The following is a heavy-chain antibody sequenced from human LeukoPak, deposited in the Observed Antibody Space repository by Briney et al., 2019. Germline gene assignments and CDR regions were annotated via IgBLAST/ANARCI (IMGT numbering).Heavy chain of an antibody. CDR2: IWYDGSKK. J-gene: IGHJ4*02. Sequence: GRSMTLSSPAYAFTLNSYGMQWVRQAPGNVMEWVAVIWYDGSKKYHADSVKGRFTIYRDNSKNTLDLQMNSQRAEDTAVYYCAKVSCGGDCYVHYFDYWGQGTLVTVSS. D-gene: IGHD2-21*02. CDR1: AFTLNSYG. CDR3: AKVSCGGDCYVHYFDY. V-gene: IGHV3-33*06.